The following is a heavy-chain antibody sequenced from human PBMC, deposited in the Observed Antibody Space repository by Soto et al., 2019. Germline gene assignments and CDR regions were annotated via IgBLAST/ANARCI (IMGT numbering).Heavy chain of an antibody. V-gene: IGHV3-30*02. J-gene: IGHJ4*02. CDR1: GFMFSNNG. Sequence: PXGSLRLSCVGSGFMFSNNGMHWVRQTPGKGLEWVAFMSYDGSDTFYADSVKGRFTISRDNSKNTLFLHMSNLRPGDTAMYYCTIVRVADSALDHWGQGTLVTVSS. CDR2: MSYDGSDT. CDR3: TIVRVADSALDH. D-gene: IGHD3-10*02.